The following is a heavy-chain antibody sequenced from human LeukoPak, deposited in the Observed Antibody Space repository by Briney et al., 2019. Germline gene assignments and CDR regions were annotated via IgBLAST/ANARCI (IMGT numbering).Heavy chain of an antibody. CDR1: GESMIVHY. V-gene: IGHV4-34*01. D-gene: IGHD3-10*01. J-gene: IGHJ4*02. Sequence: SETLSLTCAVYGESMIVHYWTWIRQPPGKRLERIGEIHHSGGTNSNPSLKNRVTISIDMSKNQFSLKLNSVTAADTAVYYGARATASGLGRAYDHWAQGNLVRVSS. CDR2: IHHSGGT. CDR3: ARATASGLGRAYDH.